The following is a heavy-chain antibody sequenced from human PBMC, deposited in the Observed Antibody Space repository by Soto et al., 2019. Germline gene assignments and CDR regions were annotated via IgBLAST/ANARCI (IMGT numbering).Heavy chain of an antibody. D-gene: IGHD3-16*01. V-gene: IGHV3-21*01. Sequence: EVQLVESGGGLVKPGGSLRLSCAASGFTFSSYSMNWVRQAPGKGLEWVSSISSSSSYIYYADSVKGRFTISRDNAKNSLYLQMNSLRAEDTAVYYCARDLRRQEGGYYYYYGMDVWGQGTTVTVSS. CDR3: ARDLRRQEGGYYYYYGMDV. CDR2: ISSSSSYI. CDR1: GFTFSSYS. J-gene: IGHJ6*02.